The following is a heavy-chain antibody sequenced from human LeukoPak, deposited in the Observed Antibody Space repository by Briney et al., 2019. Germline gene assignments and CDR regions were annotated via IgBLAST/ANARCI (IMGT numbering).Heavy chain of an antibody. CDR3: ASSQVDTAMVFGY. J-gene: IGHJ4*02. CDR2: IYYSGST. D-gene: IGHD5-18*01. CDR1: GGFISSNRYY. V-gene: IGHV4-39*07. Sequence: SETLSLTCTVSGGFISSNRYYWGWIRQPPGKGLEWIGSIYYSGSTYYNPSLKSRVTISVDTSKNQFSLKLSAVTAADTAVYYCASSQVDTAMVFGYWGQGTLVTVSS.